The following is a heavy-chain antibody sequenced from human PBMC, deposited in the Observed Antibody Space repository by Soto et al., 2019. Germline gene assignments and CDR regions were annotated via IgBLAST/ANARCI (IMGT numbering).Heavy chain of an antibody. V-gene: IGHV4-30-4*08. CDR3: ATSQKGYNWNYFDH. CDR2: IYYTGFT. Sequence: PSETLSLTCSVSGDSISSGGYYWSWIRQHPGKGLEWVGYIYYTGFTSYNPSLESRVSVSVDTSKNQFSLKVSGVSAADTAVYYCATSQKGYNWNYFDHWGQGALVTVSS. D-gene: IGHD1-20*01. J-gene: IGHJ4*02. CDR1: GDSISSGGYY.